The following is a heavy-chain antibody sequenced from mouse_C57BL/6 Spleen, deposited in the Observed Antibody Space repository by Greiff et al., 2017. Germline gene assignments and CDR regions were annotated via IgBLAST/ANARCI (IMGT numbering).Heavy chain of an antibody. V-gene: IGHV14-4*01. D-gene: IGHD2-4*01. CDR1: GFNIKDDY. CDR3: TRGLRQFDY. Sequence: EVQLQQSGAELVRPGASVKLSCTASGFNIKDDYMHWVKQRPEQGLEWIGWIDPENGDTEYASKFQGKATITADTSSNTAYLQLSSLTSEDTAVYYCTRGLRQFDYWGQGNTLTVSS. J-gene: IGHJ2*01. CDR2: IDPENGDT.